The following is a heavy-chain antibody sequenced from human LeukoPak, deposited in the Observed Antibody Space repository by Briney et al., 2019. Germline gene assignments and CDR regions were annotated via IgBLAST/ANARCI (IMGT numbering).Heavy chain of an antibody. D-gene: IGHD3-10*01. Sequence: PGGSLRLSCAASGFTFSSYGMHWVRQAPGKGLEWVAVISYEGSNKYYADSVKGRFTISRDNSKNTLYLQMNSLRAEDTAVYYCAKERARRRNYYGSGGHDAFDIWGQGTMVTVSS. CDR3: AKERARRRNYYGSGGHDAFDI. CDR2: ISYEGSNK. V-gene: IGHV3-30*18. J-gene: IGHJ3*02. CDR1: GFTFSSYG.